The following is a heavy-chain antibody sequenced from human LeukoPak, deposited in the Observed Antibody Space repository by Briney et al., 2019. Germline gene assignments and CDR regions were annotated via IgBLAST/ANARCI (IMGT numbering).Heavy chain of an antibody. J-gene: IGHJ4*02. CDR3: TRESYAYPDSSGNNFDS. CDR1: GFNFNIYG. D-gene: IGHD3-22*01. V-gene: IGHV3-21*01. Sequence: KPGGSLRLSCTASGFNFNIYGMTWVRQAPGKGLEWVSSISSGSTFIYYPDSLKGRFTISRGNAKNSLYLQMNSLRAEDTAVYYCTRESYAYPDSSGNNFDSWGQGTLVTVSS. CDR2: ISSGSTFI.